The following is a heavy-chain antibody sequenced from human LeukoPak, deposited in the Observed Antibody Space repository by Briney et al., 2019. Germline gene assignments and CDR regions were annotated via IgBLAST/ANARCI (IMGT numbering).Heavy chain of an antibody. D-gene: IGHD6-19*01. J-gene: IGHJ3*02. CDR2: TSGTGGMT. CDR1: GFTFSSYG. CDR3: AKDGSSSGWGYDVFDI. Sequence: SGGSLRPSCAASGFTFSSYGMSWVRQAPEKGLEWVSTTSGTGGMTYYADSVKGRFTMSRDNSRNTLYLQVRSLRAEDTAVYYCAKDGSSSGWGYDVFDIWGQGTMVTVSS. V-gene: IGHV3-23*01.